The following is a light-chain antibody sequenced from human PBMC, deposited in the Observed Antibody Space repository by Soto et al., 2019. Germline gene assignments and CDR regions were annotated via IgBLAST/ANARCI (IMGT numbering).Light chain of an antibody. CDR3: QVWDSSNDHRI. Sequence: SYELTQPPSVSVAPGQTARMTGWGDNIARKSVHWYQQRPRQAPVLVVYDDTERPSGIPARFSGSNSGNAATLTISGVEAGDEADFYCQVWDSSNDHRIFGGGTKRTVL. CDR1: NIARKS. CDR2: DDT. V-gene: IGLV3-21*02. J-gene: IGLJ2*01.